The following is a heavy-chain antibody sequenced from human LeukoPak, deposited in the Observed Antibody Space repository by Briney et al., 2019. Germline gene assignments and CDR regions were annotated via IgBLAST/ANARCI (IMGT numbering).Heavy chain of an antibody. CDR2: FDPEDGET. J-gene: IGHJ4*02. Sequence: ASVKVSCKVSGYTLTDLSMHWVRQAPGKGLEWMGGFDPEDGETIYAQKFQGRVTMTEDTSTDTAYMELSSLRSEDTAVYYCATVSSSSWHILDYWGQGTLVTVSS. V-gene: IGHV1-24*01. CDR3: ATVSSSSWHILDY. D-gene: IGHD6-13*01. CDR1: GYTLTDLS.